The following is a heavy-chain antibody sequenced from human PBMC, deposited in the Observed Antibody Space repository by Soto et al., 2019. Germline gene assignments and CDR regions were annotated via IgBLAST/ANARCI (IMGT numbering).Heavy chain of an antibody. J-gene: IGHJ6*02. V-gene: IGHV4-31*03. CDR1: GGSISSGGYY. CDR2: IYYSGST. Sequence: SETLSLTCTVSGGSISSGGYYWSWIRQHPGKGLEWIGYIYYSGSTYYNPSLKSRVTISVDTSKNQFSLKLSSVTAADTAVYYCARGRTSRPYYYYGMDVWGQGTTVTVS. CDR3: ARGRTSRPYYYYGMDV.